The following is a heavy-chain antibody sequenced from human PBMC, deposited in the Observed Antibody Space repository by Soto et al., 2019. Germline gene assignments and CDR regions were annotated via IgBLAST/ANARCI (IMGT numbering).Heavy chain of an antibody. J-gene: IGHJ4*02. V-gene: IGHV1-24*01. CDR3: ATDRGWNYGFDD. CDR1: GYTLTELS. D-gene: IGHD1-7*01. CDR2: FDPEDGET. Sequence: ASVKVSCKVSGYTLTELSMHWVRRAPGKGLEWMGGFDPEDGETIYAQKFQGRVTMTEDTSTDTAYMELSSLRSEDTAVYYCATDRGWNYGFDDWGQGTLVTVSS.